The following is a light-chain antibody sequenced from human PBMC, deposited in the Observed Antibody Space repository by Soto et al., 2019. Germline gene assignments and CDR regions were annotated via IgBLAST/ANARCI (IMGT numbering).Light chain of an antibody. Sequence: DIQMTQSPSTLSGSVGDRVTITCRASQTSSSWLAWYQQKPGKAPKLLIYKASTLKSGVPSRFSGSGSGTEFTLTISSLQPDDFATYYCQHYNSYSEAFGQATKVDIK. J-gene: IGKJ1*01. CDR1: QTSSSW. V-gene: IGKV1-5*03. CDR3: QHYNSYSEA. CDR2: KAS.